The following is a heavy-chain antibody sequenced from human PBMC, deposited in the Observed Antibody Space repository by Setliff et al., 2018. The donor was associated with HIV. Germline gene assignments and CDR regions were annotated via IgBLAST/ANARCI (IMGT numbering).Heavy chain of an antibody. D-gene: IGHD1-26*01. CDR1: GYTFTSYG. V-gene: IGHV1-18*01. J-gene: IGHJ3*02. CDR2: ISAYNGNT. Sequence: GASVNVSCQASGYTFTSYGISWVRQAPGQGLEWMGWISAYNGNTNYAQKFQGRVTMTTDTSTSTAYMELRSLRSDDTAVYYCARDLAPHSGPDAFDIWGQGTMVTVSS. CDR3: ARDLAPHSGPDAFDI.